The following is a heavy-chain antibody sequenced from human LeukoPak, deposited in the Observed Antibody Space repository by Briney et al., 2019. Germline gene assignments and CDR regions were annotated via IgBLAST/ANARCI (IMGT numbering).Heavy chain of an antibody. CDR1: GFTFGDYA. CDR3: TRFVPSAAGTFYYYYYGMDV. J-gene: IGHJ6*02. D-gene: IGHD6-13*01. CDR2: IRSKAYGGTT. Sequence: QAGGSLRLSCTASGFTFGDYAMSWFRQAPGKGLEWVGFIRSKAYGGTTEYAASVKGRFTISRDDSKSIAYLQMNSLKTEDTAVYYCTRFVPSAAGTFYYYYYGMDVWGQGTTVTVSS. V-gene: IGHV3-49*03.